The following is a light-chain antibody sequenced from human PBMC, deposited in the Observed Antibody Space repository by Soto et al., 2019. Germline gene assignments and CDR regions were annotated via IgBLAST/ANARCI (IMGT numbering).Light chain of an antibody. Sequence: DIQLTQSPSTLSASVGDRVTITCRASQSISSWLAWYQQKPGKAPNLLIYKTSNLESGDPSRFSGSGSGTEFTLTISSLQPDDFATYYCQYYNDYCWTFGQGTKVEIK. CDR2: KTS. CDR3: QYYNDYCWT. J-gene: IGKJ1*01. CDR1: QSISSW. V-gene: IGKV1-5*03.